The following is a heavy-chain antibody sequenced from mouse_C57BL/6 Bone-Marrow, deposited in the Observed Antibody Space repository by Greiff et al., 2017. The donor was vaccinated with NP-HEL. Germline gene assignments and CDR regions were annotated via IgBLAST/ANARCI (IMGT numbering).Heavy chain of an antibody. V-gene: IGHV14-2*01. J-gene: IGHJ1*03. CDR2: IDPEDGET. CDR1: GFNIKDYY. Sequence: EVQLQQSGAELVKPGASVKLSCTASGFNIKDYYMHWVKQRTEQGLEWIGRIDPEDGETKYALKFQGKATITADTSSNTAYLQLSSLTSEDTAVYYCARRGITTVVATPSWYFDVWGTGTTVTVSS. CDR3: ARRGITTVVATPSWYFDV. D-gene: IGHD1-1*01.